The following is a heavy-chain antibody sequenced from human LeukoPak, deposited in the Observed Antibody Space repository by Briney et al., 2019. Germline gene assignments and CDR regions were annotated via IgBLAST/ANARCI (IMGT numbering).Heavy chain of an antibody. CDR2: FDPEDGET. J-gene: IGHJ4*02. V-gene: IGHV1-24*01. CDR1: GYTLTELS. D-gene: IGHD3-22*01. Sequence: ASVKVSCKVSGYTLTELSMHWVRQAPGKGLEWMGGFDPEDGETIYAQKFQGRVTMTEDTSTDTAYMELSSLRSEDTAVYYCATESHIANYYDSSGLDYWGQGTLVTVSS. CDR3: ATESHIANYYDSSGLDY.